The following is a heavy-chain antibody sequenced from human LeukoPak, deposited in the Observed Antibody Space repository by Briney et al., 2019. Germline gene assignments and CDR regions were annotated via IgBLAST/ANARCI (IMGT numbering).Heavy chain of an antibody. J-gene: IGHJ6*03. CDR2: MNPNSGNT. CDR1: GYTFTSYD. V-gene: IGHV1-8*03. D-gene: IGHD5-24*01. CDR3: ARGEMATNYMDV. Sequence: ASVKVSCKASGYTFTSYDINWVRQATGQGLEWMGYMNPNSGNTGYAQKFQGRVTITADESTSTAYMELSSLRSEDTAVYYCARGEMATNYMDVWGKGTTVTISS.